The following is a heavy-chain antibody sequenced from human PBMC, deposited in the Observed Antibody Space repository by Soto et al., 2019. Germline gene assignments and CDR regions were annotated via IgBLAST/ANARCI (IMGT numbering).Heavy chain of an antibody. V-gene: IGHV4-39*01. Sequence: SETLSLTCTVSGGSISSSSYYWGWIRQPPGKGLEWIGSIYYSGSTYYNPSLKSRVTISVDTSKNQFSLKLSSVTAAGTAVYYCARHLLRVEGYNWNYEAWYFDLWGRGTLVTVSS. CDR1: GGSISSSSYY. D-gene: IGHD1-7*01. CDR3: ARHLLRVEGYNWNYEAWYFDL. J-gene: IGHJ2*01. CDR2: IYYSGST.